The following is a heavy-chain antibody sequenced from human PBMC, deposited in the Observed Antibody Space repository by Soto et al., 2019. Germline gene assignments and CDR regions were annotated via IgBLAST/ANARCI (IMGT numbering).Heavy chain of an antibody. CDR3: ARGAYYSGWV. V-gene: IGHV6-1*01. CDR1: GDSVSSTNTA. J-gene: IGHJ4*02. CDR2: TYYRSKWYS. Sequence: SQTLSLQFVISGDSVSSTNTAWSLIRQSPSRGLEWLGRTYYRSKWYSDYAVSVKSRITINPDTSKNQFSLQLNSVTPEDTAVYYCARGAYYSGWVWGQGTPVTVS. D-gene: IGHD6-19*01.